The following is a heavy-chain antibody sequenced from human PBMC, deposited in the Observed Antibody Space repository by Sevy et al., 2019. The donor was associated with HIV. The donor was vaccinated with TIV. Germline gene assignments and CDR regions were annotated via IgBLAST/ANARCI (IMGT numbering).Heavy chain of an antibody. D-gene: IGHD2-8*01. V-gene: IGHV4-38-2*01. CDR2: IYNSGST. CDR1: GYSISSGYS. Sequence: SETLSLTCVVSGYSISSGYSWAWIRQSPGKGLEWIGSIYNSGSTYYNPSLKSRVTLSVDTSKNQLSLKLSSVTAADTAVYYCARQGGNGECSRCFQHWGQGTLVTVSS. CDR3: ARQGGNGECSRCFQH. J-gene: IGHJ1*01.